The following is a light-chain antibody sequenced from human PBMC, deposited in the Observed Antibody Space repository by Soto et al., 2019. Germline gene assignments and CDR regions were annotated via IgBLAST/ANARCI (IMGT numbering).Light chain of an antibody. J-gene: IGKJ5*01. CDR3: QQRSNWPSIT. Sequence: IVLTQSPATLSLSPGERATLSCRASQSVSSYLAWYQQQPGQAPRLLIYDASNRATGIPARFSGSGSGTDFTLTISSLEPEEFAVYYCQQRSNWPSITFGQGTRLAIK. CDR1: QSVSSY. V-gene: IGKV3-11*01. CDR2: DAS.